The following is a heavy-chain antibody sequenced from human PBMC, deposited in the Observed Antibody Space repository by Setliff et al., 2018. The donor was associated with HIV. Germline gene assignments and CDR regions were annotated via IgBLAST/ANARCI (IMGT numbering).Heavy chain of an antibody. CDR2: ISVHGGRR. CDR1: GFTFDHYT. J-gene: IGHJ6*03. V-gene: IGHV3-43*01. CDR3: ARDNPNSYSMDV. Sequence: GGSLRPSCAASGFTFDHYTMYWVRQAPGKGLEWVSLISVHGGRRYYANSLKGRFTISRDNSRNSLYLQINSLTTEDTALYYCARDNPNSYSMDVWGKGTPVTVSS. D-gene: IGHD5-18*01.